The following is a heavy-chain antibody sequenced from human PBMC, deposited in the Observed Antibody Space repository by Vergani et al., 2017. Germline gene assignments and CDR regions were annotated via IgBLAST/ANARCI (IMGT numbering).Heavy chain of an antibody. CDR1: RGSISSSSYY. CDR3: AGSHSSGWYLVLWDY. D-gene: IGHD6-13*01. CDR2: IYYSGST. Sequence: QLQLQESGPGLVKPSETLSLTCTVSRGSISSSSYYWGWISQPPGKGLDWIGSIYYSGSTDYNPSLKSRGTRSVDTSKNQFSLNLSSVTAADTAVHYCAGSHSSGWYLVLWDYWGQGTLVTVSS. V-gene: IGHV4-39*01. J-gene: IGHJ4*02.